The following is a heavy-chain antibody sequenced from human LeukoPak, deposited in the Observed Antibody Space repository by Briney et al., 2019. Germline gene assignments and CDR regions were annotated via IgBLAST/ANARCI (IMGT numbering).Heavy chain of an antibody. CDR1: GFTFSNAW. CDR3: TTDPPPYYYDSSGYYPPC. Sequence: GGSLRLSCAASGFTFSNAWMNWVRQAPGKGLEWVGRIKSKTDGGTTDYAAPVKGRFTISRDDSKNTLYLQMNSLKTEDTAVYYGTTDPPPYYYDSSGYYPPCWGQGTLVTVSS. V-gene: IGHV3-15*07. CDR2: IKSKTDGGTT. J-gene: IGHJ4*02. D-gene: IGHD3-22*01.